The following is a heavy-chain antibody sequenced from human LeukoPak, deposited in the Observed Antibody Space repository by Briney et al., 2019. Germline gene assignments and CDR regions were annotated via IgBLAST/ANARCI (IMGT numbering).Heavy chain of an antibody. J-gene: IGHJ1*01. CDR2: ICAYNGNT. CDR3: ARDSSSWYEGYFQH. D-gene: IGHD6-13*01. V-gene: IGHV1-18*01. CDR1: GYTFTSYG. Sequence: ASVKVSCKASGYTFTSYGISWVRQAPGQGLEWMGWICAYNGNTNYAQKLQGRVTMTTDTSTSTAYMELRSLRSDDTAVYYCARDSSSWYEGYFQHWGQGTLVTVSS.